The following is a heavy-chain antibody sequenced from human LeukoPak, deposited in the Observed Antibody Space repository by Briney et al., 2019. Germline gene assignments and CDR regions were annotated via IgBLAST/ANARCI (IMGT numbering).Heavy chain of an antibody. J-gene: IGHJ4*02. CDR3: ARDLAAGGPCNY. V-gene: IGHV3-7*01. D-gene: IGHD6-13*01. CDR1: GFTFSGYW. CDR2: IKQDGSEK. Sequence: SGGSLRPSCAASGFTFSGYWMSWVRQAPGKGLEWVANIKQDGSEKYYVDSVRGRFTISRDNAKNSLFLQMDSLRVEDTAVYYCARDLAAGGPCNYWGQGTLVTVSS.